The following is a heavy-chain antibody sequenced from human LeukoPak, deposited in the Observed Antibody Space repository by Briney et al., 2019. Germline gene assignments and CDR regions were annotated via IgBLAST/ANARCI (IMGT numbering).Heavy chain of an antibody. V-gene: IGHV3-23*01. Sequence: GGSLRLSCAASGYTFGSYAMSWVRQAPGKGLEWVSAISGSGGSTYYADSVKGRFTISRDNSKNTLYLQMNSLRAEDTAVYYCAKTLGRVYHAFDIWGQGTMATVSS. J-gene: IGHJ3*02. D-gene: IGHD3-16*01. CDR3: AKTLGRVYHAFDI. CDR1: GYTFGSYA. CDR2: ISGSGGST.